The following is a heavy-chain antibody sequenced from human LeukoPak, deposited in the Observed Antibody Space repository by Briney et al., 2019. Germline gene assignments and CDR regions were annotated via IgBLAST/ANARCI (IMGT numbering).Heavy chain of an antibody. J-gene: IGHJ3*02. CDR2: IYYSGNT. D-gene: IGHD1-14*01. V-gene: IGHV4-59*01. Sequence: SETLSLTSTVAGDSISNFYWSWVRQLPGKGLEWIGYIYYSGNTDYNPSLKSRVTISVDTSKNQFSLRLNSVTAADTAVYYCARYRNEALFAFDIWGQGAMVTVSS. CDR1: GDSISNFY. CDR3: ARYRNEALFAFDI.